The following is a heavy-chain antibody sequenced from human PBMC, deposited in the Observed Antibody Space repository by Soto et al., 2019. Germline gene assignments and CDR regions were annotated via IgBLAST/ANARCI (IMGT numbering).Heavy chain of an antibody. Sequence: ASVKVSCKASGYTFTSYGISWVRQAPGQGLEWMGWISAYNGNTNYAQKLQGRVTMTTDTSTSTAYMELRSLRSDDTAVYYCARDMGGLGYIGYERYFDYWGQGTLVTVSS. V-gene: IGHV1-18*01. J-gene: IGHJ4*02. CDR1: GYTFTSYG. CDR2: ISAYNGNT. CDR3: ARDMGGLGYIGYERYFDY. D-gene: IGHD5-12*01.